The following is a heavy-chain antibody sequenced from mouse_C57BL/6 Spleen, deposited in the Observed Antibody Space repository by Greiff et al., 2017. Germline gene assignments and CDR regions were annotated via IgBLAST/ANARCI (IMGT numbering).Heavy chain of an antibody. CDR2: ISYDGSN. V-gene: IGHV3-6*01. CDR3: ARYGNPWYFDV. D-gene: IGHD2-1*01. Sequence: DVKLQESGPGLVKPSQSLSLTCSVTGYSITSGYYWNWIRQFPGNKLEWMGYISYDGSNNYNPSLKNRISITRDTSKNQFFLKLNSVTTEDTATYYCARYGNPWYFDVWGTGTTVTVSS. CDR1: GYSITSGYY. J-gene: IGHJ1*03.